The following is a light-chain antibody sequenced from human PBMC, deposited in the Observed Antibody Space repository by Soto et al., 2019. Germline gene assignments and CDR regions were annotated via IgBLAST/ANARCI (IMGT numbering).Light chain of an antibody. J-gene: IGLJ3*02. CDR2: EVS. CDR1: SSDVGGYNY. CDR3: YSYAGNSTWV. Sequence: QSALTQPRSVSGSPGQSVTISCTGTSSDVGGYNYVSWYQHHPGKAPKVMVHEVSNRPSGVPDRFSGSKSGNTASLTISGLRAEDEADYYCYSYAGNSTWVFGGGTKLTVL. V-gene: IGLV2-11*01.